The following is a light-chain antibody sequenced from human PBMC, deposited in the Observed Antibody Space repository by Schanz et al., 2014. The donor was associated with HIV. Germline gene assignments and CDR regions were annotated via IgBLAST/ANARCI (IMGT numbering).Light chain of an antibody. Sequence: SYELTQPPSVSVAPGKTARITCGANNLGSKSVHWYQQKPGQAPVLVINYDTDRPSGIPVRFSGSKSGTSASLAISGLQSEDESDFFCATWDDSLDGWVFGGGTKLTVL. CDR1: NLGSKS. CDR2: YDT. V-gene: IGLV3-21*01. CDR3: ATWDDSLDGWV. J-gene: IGLJ3*02.